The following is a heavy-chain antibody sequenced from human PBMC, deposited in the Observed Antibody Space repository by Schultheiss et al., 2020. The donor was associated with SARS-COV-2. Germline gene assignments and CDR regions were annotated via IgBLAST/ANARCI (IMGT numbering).Heavy chain of an antibody. J-gene: IGHJ6*02. CDR3: ARDGAGYHYDRSGYYFNYGMDV. Sequence: SETLSLTCAVYGGSFSGYYWSWIRQPPGRGLEWIGYIYYSGSTNYNPSLKSRVSISVDTSTNQFSLKLNSVTPADTAVYYCARDGAGYHYDRSGYYFNYGMDVWGQGTTVTVSS. D-gene: IGHD3-22*01. CDR1: GGSFSGYY. CDR2: IYYSGST. V-gene: IGHV4-34*09.